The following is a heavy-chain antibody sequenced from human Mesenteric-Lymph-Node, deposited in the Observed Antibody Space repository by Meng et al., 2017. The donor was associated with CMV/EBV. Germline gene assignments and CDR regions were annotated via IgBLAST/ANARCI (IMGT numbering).Heavy chain of an antibody. CDR1: YTFSGYY. Sequence: YTFSGYYMHWVRQAPGQGLEWMGWINPYSGAIKYAQKFQGRVTMTRDTSISTAYMELSRLTSDDTAVYYCARDLNRRVAVAGTEAYWGQGTLVTVSS. V-gene: IGHV1-2*02. CDR3: ARDLNRRVAVAGTEAY. CDR2: INPYSGAI. D-gene: IGHD6-19*01. J-gene: IGHJ4*02.